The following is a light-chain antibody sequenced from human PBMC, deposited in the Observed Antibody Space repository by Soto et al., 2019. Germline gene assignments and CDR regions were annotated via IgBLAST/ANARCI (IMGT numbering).Light chain of an antibody. V-gene: IGKV3-11*01. Sequence: EIVLTQSPDTLSLSPGDRATLSCRASQSISSYLAWYQQKPGQSPRLFIYDASNRATGIPARFSGSGSGTDFTLTISSLEPEDFAVYYCQQRSDWPPITFGQGTRLDFK. J-gene: IGKJ5*01. CDR2: DAS. CDR1: QSISSY. CDR3: QQRSDWPPIT.